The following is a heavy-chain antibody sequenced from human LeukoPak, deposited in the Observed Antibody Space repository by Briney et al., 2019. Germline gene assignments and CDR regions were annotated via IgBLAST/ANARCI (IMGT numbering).Heavy chain of an antibody. Sequence: GGSLRLSCAASGFTFSSYGMHWVRQAPGKGLEWVAVIWYDGSNKYYADSVKGRFTISRDNSKNTLYLQMNSLRAEDTAVYYCAKVGYSYGLGYFDYWGQGILVTVSS. D-gene: IGHD5-18*01. J-gene: IGHJ4*02. CDR2: IWYDGSNK. CDR3: AKVGYSYGLGYFDY. CDR1: GFTFSSYG. V-gene: IGHV3-33*06.